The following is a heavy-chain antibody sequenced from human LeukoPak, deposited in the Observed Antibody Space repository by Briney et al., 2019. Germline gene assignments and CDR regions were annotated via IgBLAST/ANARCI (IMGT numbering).Heavy chain of an antibody. D-gene: IGHD2-2*01. Sequence: GGSLRLSCAASGFTFSSDWMSWVRQAPGKGLEWVSAISASGGTTYYADSVKGRFTISRDNSKNTLYLQMSSLRAEDTAVYYCAKEPREYCSSTSCPNWIDPWGQGTLVTVSS. CDR3: AKEPREYCSSTSCPNWIDP. J-gene: IGHJ5*02. CDR1: GFTFSSDW. V-gene: IGHV3-23*01. CDR2: ISASGGTT.